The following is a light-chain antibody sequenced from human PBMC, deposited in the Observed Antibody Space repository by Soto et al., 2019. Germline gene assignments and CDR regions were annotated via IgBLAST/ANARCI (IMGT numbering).Light chain of an antibody. CDR2: DAS. J-gene: IGKJ5*01. CDR3: QQRSNWPIT. CDR1: QTISSW. Sequence: DIQMTQSPSTLSASVGDRVTITCRASQTISSWLAWYQQKPGKAPKLLIYDASSLESGVPSRFSGTRSGTEFTLTISSLQPDDFATYYCQQRSNWPITFGQGTRLEIK. V-gene: IGKV1-5*01.